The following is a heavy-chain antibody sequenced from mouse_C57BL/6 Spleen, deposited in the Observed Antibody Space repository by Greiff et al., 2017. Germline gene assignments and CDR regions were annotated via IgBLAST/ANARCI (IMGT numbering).Heavy chain of an antibody. V-gene: IGHV6-6*01. CDR3: TRPIHEGYFDV. CDR1: GFTFSDAW. CDR2: IRNKANNHAT. J-gene: IGHJ1*03. D-gene: IGHD6-5*01. Sequence: EVMLVESGGGLVQPGGSMKLSCAASGFTFSDAWMDWVRQSPEKGLEWVAEIRNKANNHATYYAESVKGRFTISRDDSKSSVYLQMNSLRAEDTGIYYCTRPIHEGYFDVWGTGTTVTVSS.